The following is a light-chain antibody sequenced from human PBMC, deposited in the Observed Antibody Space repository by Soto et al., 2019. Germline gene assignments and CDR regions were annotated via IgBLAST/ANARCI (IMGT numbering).Light chain of an antibody. J-gene: IGKJ5*01. V-gene: IGKV3-20*01. CDR3: QHYFSSSIT. CDR1: QSVSSGY. Sequence: IVLTQSPCTLSLSPGERATLSCRASQSVSSGYLAWYQQKPGQAPRLLIYGASSRATGVPDRFGGSGSGTDFTLTISRLEPEDFAVYYCQHYFSSSITFGQGTRLEIK. CDR2: GAS.